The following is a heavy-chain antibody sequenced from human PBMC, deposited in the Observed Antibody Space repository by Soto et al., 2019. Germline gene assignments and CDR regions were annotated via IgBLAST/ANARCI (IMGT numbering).Heavy chain of an antibody. CDR1: RFTFSSYA. Sequence: EGSLRLSCAASRFTFSSYAMSWVRQAPGKGLEWVSAISGSGGSTYYADSVKGRFTISRDNSKNTLYLQMNSLRAEDTAVYYCAKDRRHSSGYYYQVYYFDYWGQGTLVTVSS. J-gene: IGHJ4*02. D-gene: IGHD3-22*01. CDR2: ISGSGGST. CDR3: AKDRRHSSGYYYQVYYFDY. V-gene: IGHV3-23*01.